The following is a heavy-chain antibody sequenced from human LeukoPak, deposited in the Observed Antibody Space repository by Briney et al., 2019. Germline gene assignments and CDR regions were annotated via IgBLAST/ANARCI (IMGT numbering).Heavy chain of an antibody. Sequence: GGSLRLACVASGFTFNHYWIHWVRQAPGKGLVWVSHIHSDGSSASYADSVRGRFTISRGNAKNTVYLQMNGLRVEDTAVYYCARGGVGCFDRWGQAAMATVSS. CDR3: ARGGVGCFDR. V-gene: IGHV3-74*01. D-gene: IGHD3-16*01. CDR1: GFTFNHYW. CDR2: IHSDGSSA. J-gene: IGHJ5*02.